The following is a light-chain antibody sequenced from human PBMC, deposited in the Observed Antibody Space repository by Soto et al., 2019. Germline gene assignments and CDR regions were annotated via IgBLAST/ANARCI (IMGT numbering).Light chain of an antibody. J-gene: IGKJ4*01. V-gene: IGKV1-27*01. CDR1: QAINNY. Sequence: DIQMTQSPSSLSASVGDRVTITCRASQAINNYLAWYQQKPGKVPTLLISTASTLKSGVPSRFSGSGSGTDFPLTISSLQPEDVATYYCQKFNAVPTFGGGTKVEI. CDR2: TAS. CDR3: QKFNAVPT.